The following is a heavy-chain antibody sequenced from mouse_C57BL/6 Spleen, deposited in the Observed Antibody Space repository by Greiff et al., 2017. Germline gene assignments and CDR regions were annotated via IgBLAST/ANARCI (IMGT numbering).Heavy chain of an antibody. D-gene: IGHD1-1*01. CDR1: GYTFTDYN. CDR2: INPNNGGT. V-gene: IGHV1-22*01. J-gene: IGHJ4*01. CDR3: ARPYYYGSHYYAMDY. Sequence: VQLQQSGPELVKPGASVKMSCKASGYTFTDYNMHWVKQSHGKSLEWIGYINPNNGGTSYNQKFKGKATLTVNKSSSTAYMELRSLTSEDSAVYYCARPYYYGSHYYAMDYWGQGTSVTVSS.